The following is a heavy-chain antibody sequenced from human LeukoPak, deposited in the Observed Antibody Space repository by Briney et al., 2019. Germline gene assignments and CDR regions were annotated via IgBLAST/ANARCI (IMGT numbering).Heavy chain of an antibody. Sequence: GGSLRLSCVASGLTFSTSWMNWVRQAPGKGLEWVANIKEDGSEKYYVDSVKGRFTISRDNAKNSLFLQMNSLRAEDTAVYYCARVVSYGLDVWGQGTTVTVSS. D-gene: IGHD2-8*01. V-gene: IGHV3-7*04. CDR2: IKEDGSEK. J-gene: IGHJ6*02. CDR3: ARVVSYGLDV. CDR1: GLTFSTSW.